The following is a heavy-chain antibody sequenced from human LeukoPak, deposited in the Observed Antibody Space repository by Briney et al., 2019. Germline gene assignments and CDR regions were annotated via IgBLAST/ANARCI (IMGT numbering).Heavy chain of an antibody. CDR3: ASGLRYFGLIDY. CDR2: IYYSGST. V-gene: IGHV4-59*01. Sequence: PSETLSLTCTVSGGSISSYYWSWMRQPPGKGLEWIGYIYYSGSTNYNPSLKSRVTISVDTSKNQFSLKLSSVTAADTAVYYCASGLRYFGLIDYWGQGTLVTVSS. CDR1: GGSISSYY. J-gene: IGHJ4*02. D-gene: IGHD3-9*01.